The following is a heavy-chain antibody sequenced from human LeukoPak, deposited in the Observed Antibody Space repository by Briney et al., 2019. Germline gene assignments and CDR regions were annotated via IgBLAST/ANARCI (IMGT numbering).Heavy chain of an antibody. V-gene: IGHV3-30*02. Sequence: GGSLRLSRAASGFTFSSYGMHWVRQAPGKGLEWVAFIRYDGSNKYYADSVKGRFTISRDNSKNTLYLQMNSLRAEDTAVYYCAKDLRVPAAGTKVDYWGQGTLVTVSS. CDR1: GFTFSSYG. CDR3: AKDLRVPAAGTKVDY. CDR2: IRYDGSNK. D-gene: IGHD6-13*01. J-gene: IGHJ4*02.